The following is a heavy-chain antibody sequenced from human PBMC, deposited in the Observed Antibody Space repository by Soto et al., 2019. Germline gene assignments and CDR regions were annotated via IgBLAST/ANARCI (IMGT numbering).Heavy chain of an antibody. CDR2: ISWNSGGI. CDR3: AKDAGGGGNILTGYHVDGAGSFDP. J-gene: IGHJ5*02. CDR1: GFIFDDYA. Sequence: EVQLVESGGGLVQPGRSLRLSCAASGFIFDDYAMHWVRQAPGKGLEWVSGISWNSGGIGYADSVKGRFTISRDNAKNSLYMTMNSLRTEDTAVYYCAKDAGGGGNILTGYHVDGAGSFDPWGQGTLVTVSS. D-gene: IGHD3-9*01. V-gene: IGHV3-9*01.